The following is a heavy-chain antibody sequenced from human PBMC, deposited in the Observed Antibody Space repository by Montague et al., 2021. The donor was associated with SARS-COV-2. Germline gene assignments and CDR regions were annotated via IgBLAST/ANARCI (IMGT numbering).Heavy chain of an antibody. J-gene: IGHJ6*02. CDR3: ARGRGTALFRRVYFGMDV. CDR2: INHSGST. D-gene: IGHD1-1*01. CDR1: GGSFSGYY. Sequence: SETLSLTCAVYGGSFSGYYCSWIRQPPGKGLEWIGEINHSGSTNYNPSLKSRVTISVDTSKNQFSLKLSSVTAADTAVYYCARGRGTALFRRVYFGMDVWGQGTTVTVSS. V-gene: IGHV4-34*01.